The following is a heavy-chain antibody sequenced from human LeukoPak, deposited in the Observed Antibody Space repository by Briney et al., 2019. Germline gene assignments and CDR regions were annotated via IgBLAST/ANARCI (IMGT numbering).Heavy chain of an antibody. CDR1: GYTFTSYG. CDR3: ARGDYYDSSGYSDASLFDY. V-gene: IGHV1-18*01. J-gene: IGHJ4*02. CDR2: ITTYNGNT. D-gene: IGHD3-22*01. Sequence: ASVKVSCEASGYTFTSYGISWVRQAPGQGLEWMGWITTYNGNTNYAQNLQGRVTMTTDTSTSTAYMELRSLRSDDTAVYYCARGDYYDSSGYSDASLFDYWGQGTLVTVSS.